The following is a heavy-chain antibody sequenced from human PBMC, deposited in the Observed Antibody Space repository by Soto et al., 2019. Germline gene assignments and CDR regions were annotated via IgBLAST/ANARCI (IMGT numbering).Heavy chain of an antibody. V-gene: IGHV4-31*03. J-gene: IGHJ4*02. Sequence: QLQLQESGPGLVKPSQTLSLACTVSGGSFSSGGYYWSWIRQLPGKGLEWIGYIYYSGSPYYNPSPKSRFTISLDTSKNQFSLKLSSVTAADTAVYYCARATSFSGHHGYWGQGTLVTVSS. CDR1: GGSFSSGGYY. CDR3: ARATSFSGHHGY. CDR2: IYYSGSP. D-gene: IGHD2-8*02.